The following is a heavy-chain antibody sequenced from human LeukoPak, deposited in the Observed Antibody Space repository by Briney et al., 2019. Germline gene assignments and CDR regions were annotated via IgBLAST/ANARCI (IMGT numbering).Heavy chain of an antibody. CDR2: INPNSGGT. D-gene: IGHD3-22*01. Sequence: ASVKVSCKASEYTFTSYYMHWVRQAPGQGLEWVGWINPNSGGTSYAQKFQGRVTMTRDTSISTAYMDLSRLRSDDTAVYYCASETQDSSGYYPFDYWGQGTLVTVSS. J-gene: IGHJ4*02. CDR3: ASETQDSSGYYPFDY. CDR1: EYTFTSYY. V-gene: IGHV1-2*02.